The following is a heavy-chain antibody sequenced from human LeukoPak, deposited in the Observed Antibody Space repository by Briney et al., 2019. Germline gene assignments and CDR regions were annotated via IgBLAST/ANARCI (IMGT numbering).Heavy chain of an antibody. Sequence: SETLSLTCTVSGGSISSSSYYWGWIRQPPGKGLEWIGSIYYSGSTYYNPSLKSRVTISMDTSKNQFSLKLSSVTAADTAVYYCARRGGGVPAAIAWFDPWGQGTRVTVSS. J-gene: IGHJ5*02. CDR2: IYYSGST. V-gene: IGHV4-39*01. D-gene: IGHD2-2*01. CDR1: GGSISSSSYY. CDR3: ARRGGGVPAAIAWFDP.